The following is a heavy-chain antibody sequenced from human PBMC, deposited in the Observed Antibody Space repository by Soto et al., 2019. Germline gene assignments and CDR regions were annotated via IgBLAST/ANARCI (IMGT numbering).Heavy chain of an antibody. CDR2: VYATGTT. V-gene: IGHV4-4*07. CDR3: VRDGSKTLRDWFDS. J-gene: IGHJ5*01. Sequence: QVQLQESGPGVVKPSETLSLSCSVSGGSISKFYWSWIRKTAGKGLEWMGRVYATGTTDYNPSLRSRVSMSVDISKKTLSLRLTSVTAADTGVYYCVRDGSKTLRDWFDSWGQGKLVTVSS. CDR1: GGSISKFY.